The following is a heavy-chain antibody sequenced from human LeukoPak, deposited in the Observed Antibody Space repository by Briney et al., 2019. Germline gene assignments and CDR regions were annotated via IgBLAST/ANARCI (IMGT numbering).Heavy chain of an antibody. CDR3: AGGFSGSYCPGY. V-gene: IGHV3-66*02. CDR1: GFTVNNNY. J-gene: IGHJ4*02. D-gene: IGHD1-26*01. Sequence: PGGSLRLSCAASGFTVNNNYMSWVRQAPGKGLEWVSVIYIGGSTYYADSVKGRFTISRDNSKNTLYLQMNSLKTEDTAVYYCAGGFSGSYCPGYWGQGTLVTVSS. CDR2: IYIGGST.